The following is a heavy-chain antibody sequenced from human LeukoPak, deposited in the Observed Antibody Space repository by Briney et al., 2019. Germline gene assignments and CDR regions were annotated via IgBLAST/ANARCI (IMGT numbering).Heavy chain of an antibody. CDR2: IYYSGNT. D-gene: IGHD2-2*02. CDR1: GGSISSSSYY. CDR3: ARDLRPYCSSTSCYTGADP. J-gene: IGHJ5*02. V-gene: IGHV4-39*02. Sequence: SETLSLTCTVSGGSISSSSYYWGWIRQPPGKGLEWIGSIYYSGNTYYNPSLKSRATISVDTSKNQFSLELNSVTAADTAVYYCARDLRPYCSSTSCYTGADPWGQGTLVTVSS.